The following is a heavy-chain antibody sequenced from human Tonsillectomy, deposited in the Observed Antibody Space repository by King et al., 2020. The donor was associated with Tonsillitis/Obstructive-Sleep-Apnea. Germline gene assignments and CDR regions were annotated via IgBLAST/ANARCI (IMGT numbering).Heavy chain of an antibody. CDR2: IYYSGST. J-gene: IGHJ5*02. Sequence: VQLQESGPGLVKPSETLSLTCTVSGGSISSYYWSWIRQPPGKGLEWIGYIYYSGSTNYNPSLKSRVTISVDTSKNQFSLKLSSVTAADTAVYYCAGVVGATSGWFDPWGQGTLVTVSS. D-gene: IGHD1-26*01. CDR1: GGSISSYY. CDR3: AGVVGATSGWFDP. V-gene: IGHV4-59*01.